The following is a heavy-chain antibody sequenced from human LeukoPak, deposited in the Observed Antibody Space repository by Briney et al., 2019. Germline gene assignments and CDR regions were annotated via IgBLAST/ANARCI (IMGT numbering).Heavy chain of an antibody. D-gene: IGHD3-10*01. Sequence: SQTLSLTCTVSGGSISSGGYYWSWIRQHPGKGLEWIGYIYYSGSTYYNPSLKSRVTISVDTSKNQFSLKLSSVTAADTAVYYCARDGGATHGPITMVRGVIIDHWFDPWGQGTLVTVSS. CDR1: GGSISSGGYY. CDR2: IYYSGST. V-gene: IGHV4-31*03. J-gene: IGHJ5*02. CDR3: ARDGGATHGPITMVRGVIIDHWFDP.